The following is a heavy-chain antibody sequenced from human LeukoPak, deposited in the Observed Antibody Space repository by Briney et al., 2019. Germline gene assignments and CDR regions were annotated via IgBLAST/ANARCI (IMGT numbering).Heavy chain of an antibody. J-gene: IGHJ4*02. CDR1: GASVSSGSYY. Sequence: SETLSLTCNVSGASVSSGSYYWSWIRQPPGKELEWIGYIYYSGSTSYNPSLKSRVTISVDTSKNHFSLKLTSVTAADTAVYYCARGDRGDYYGSGSYSFDYWGQGTLVTVSS. CDR2: IYYSGST. D-gene: IGHD3-10*01. CDR3: ARGDRGDYYGSGSYSFDY. V-gene: IGHV4-61*03.